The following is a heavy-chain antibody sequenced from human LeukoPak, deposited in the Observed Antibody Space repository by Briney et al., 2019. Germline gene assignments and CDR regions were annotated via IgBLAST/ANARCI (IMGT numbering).Heavy chain of an antibody. Sequence: SETLSLTCTVSGSSISSGSYYGSWIRQPAGKGLEWIGRIYTSGSTNYNPSLKSRVTISVDTSKNQFSLKLSSVTAADTAVYYCARDTERITIFGVVIGPYGMDAWGKGTTVTVSS. D-gene: IGHD3-3*01. V-gene: IGHV4-61*02. CDR1: GSSISSGSYY. CDR2: IYTSGST. CDR3: ARDTERITIFGVVIGPYGMDA. J-gene: IGHJ6*04.